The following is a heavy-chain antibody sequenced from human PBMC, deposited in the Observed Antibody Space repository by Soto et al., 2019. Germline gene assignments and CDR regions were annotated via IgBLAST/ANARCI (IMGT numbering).Heavy chain of an antibody. CDR2: ISRDGSHK. CDR3: ARSRTSAVADSFDF. J-gene: IGHJ4*02. D-gene: IGHD1-7*01. Sequence: GGSLRLSCAASGFIFRNYAIHWVRQAPGKGLEWVAVISRDGSHKYYLDSVKGRFTISRDNSKDTVNLLMNSLRDDDSAMYYCARSRTSAVADSFDFWRQGCLVTVSS. V-gene: IGHV3-30*04. CDR1: GFIFRNYA.